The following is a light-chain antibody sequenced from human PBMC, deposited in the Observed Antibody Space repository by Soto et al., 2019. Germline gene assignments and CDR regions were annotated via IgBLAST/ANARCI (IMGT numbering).Light chain of an antibody. CDR3: QQYSSLWT. CDR2: DAS. Sequence: PGERATLSCRASQSFRGLLAWYQQKPGQAPRLLIYDASNRATGIPARFSGSGSGTDFTLSISRLEPEDFAVYYCQQYSSLWTFGQGTTVDIK. J-gene: IGKJ1*01. V-gene: IGKV3-11*01. CDR1: QSFRGL.